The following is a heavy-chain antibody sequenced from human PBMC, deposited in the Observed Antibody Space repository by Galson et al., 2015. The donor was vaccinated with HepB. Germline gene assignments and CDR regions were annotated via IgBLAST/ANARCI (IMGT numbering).Heavy chain of an antibody. J-gene: IGHJ4*02. Sequence: SVKVSCKASGGTFSSYAISWVRQAPGQGLEWMGGIIPIFGTANYAQKFQGRVTITADESTSTAYMELSSLRSEDTAVYYCARVDCGGDCYAPFDYWGQGTLVTVSS. CDR1: GGTFSSYA. D-gene: IGHD2-21*02. V-gene: IGHV1-69*13. CDR2: IIPIFGTA. CDR3: ARVDCGGDCYAPFDY.